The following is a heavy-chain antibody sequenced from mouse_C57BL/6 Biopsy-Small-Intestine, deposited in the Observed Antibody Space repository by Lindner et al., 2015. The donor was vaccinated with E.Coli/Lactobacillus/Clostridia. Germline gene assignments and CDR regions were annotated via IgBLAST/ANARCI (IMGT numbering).Heavy chain of an antibody. Sequence: VQLQESGPELVKPGASVKIPCKASGYTFTDYNMDWVKQSHGKSLEWIGDINPNNGGTICNQKFKGKATLTVDKSSSTAYMELRSLTSEDSAVYYCTREDGSPFAYWGQGTLVTVSA. J-gene: IGHJ3*01. CDR1: GYTFTDYN. V-gene: IGHV1-18*01. CDR3: TREDGSPFAY. D-gene: IGHD1-1*01. CDR2: INPNNGGT.